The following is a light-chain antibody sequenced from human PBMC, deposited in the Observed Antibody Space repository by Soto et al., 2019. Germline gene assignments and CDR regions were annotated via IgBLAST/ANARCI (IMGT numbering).Light chain of an antibody. CDR3: QQSLDHPVT. CDR1: QSIGTY. CDR2: RAS. V-gene: IGKV1-39*01. Sequence: DIQMTQSPSSLSVSVGDTVSITCRASQSIGTYINWFQQKSGEVPNLLIYRASTLHNGVPSRFSGSGSGTDFTLTISGLRPEDFATYYCQQSLDHPVTFGQGTRLDIK. J-gene: IGKJ5*01.